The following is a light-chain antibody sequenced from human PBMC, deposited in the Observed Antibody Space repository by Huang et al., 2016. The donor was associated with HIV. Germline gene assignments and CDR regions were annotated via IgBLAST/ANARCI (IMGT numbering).Light chain of an antibody. CDR3: QQYNNWPRT. CDR2: AAS. CDR1: QSVSSN. Sequence: EIVMTQSPATLSVSPGERATLSCRASQSVSSNLAWYQQNPGQAPRRLIYAASTRATGIPARFSGSVSGTEFTLTISSLQSEDFAVYYCQQYNNWPRTFGQGTKVEIK. V-gene: IGKV3-15*01. J-gene: IGKJ1*01.